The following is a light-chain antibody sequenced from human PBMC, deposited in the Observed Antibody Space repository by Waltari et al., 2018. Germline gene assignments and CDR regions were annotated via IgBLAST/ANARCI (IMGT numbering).Light chain of an antibody. Sequence: RASQRLTKRYVAWYQQKPGQAPRRLIYGASSRAAGIPDRFSGSGSGTDFTLTITRLEPEDFAVYYCQQYGSSVLYTFGQGTKLEIK. CDR1: QRLTKRY. V-gene: IGKV3-20*01. CDR2: GAS. CDR3: QQYGSSVLYT. J-gene: IGKJ2*01.